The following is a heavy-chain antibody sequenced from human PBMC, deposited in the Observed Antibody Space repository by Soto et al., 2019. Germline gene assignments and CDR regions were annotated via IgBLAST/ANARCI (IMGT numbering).Heavy chain of an antibody. CDR2: ISAYNGNT. Sequence: ASVKVSCKASGYTFTSYGINWVRQAPGQGLEWMGWISAYNGNTKYAQKLQGRVTMTTDTSTTTAYMELRSLRSDDTAVYYCARGVGSGSYYNQYNWFDPWGQGTLVTVSS. CDR1: GYTFTSYG. D-gene: IGHD3-10*01. CDR3: ARGVGSGSYYNQYNWFDP. J-gene: IGHJ5*02. V-gene: IGHV1-18*01.